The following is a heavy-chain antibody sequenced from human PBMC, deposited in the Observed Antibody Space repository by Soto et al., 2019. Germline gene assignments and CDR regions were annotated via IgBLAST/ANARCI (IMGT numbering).Heavy chain of an antibody. CDR2: IYSGGAT. V-gene: IGHV3-53*01. CDR3: ARDPPGIAAAGVGG. CDR1: GVTVSNNY. D-gene: IGHD6-13*01. Sequence: GGSLRLSCAAAGVTVSNNYMRWVRQAPGKGLEWVSLIYSGGATHYADSVKGRFTISRDSSRNTLYLEMNSLRAEDTAVYYCARDPPGIAAAGVGGWGQGTLVTVAS. J-gene: IGHJ4*02.